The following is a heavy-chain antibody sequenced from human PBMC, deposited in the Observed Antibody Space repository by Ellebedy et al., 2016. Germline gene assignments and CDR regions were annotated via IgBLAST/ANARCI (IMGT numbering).Heavy chain of an antibody. CDR3: AKDRWNGSGSYYMGDAFDI. V-gene: IGHV3-23*01. CDR2: ISGSGGST. J-gene: IGHJ3*02. D-gene: IGHD3-10*01. Sequence: GESLKISXAASGFTFSSYAMSWVRQAPGKGPEWVSAISGSGGSTYYADSVKGRFTISRDNSKNTLYLQMNSLRAEDTAVYYCAKDRWNGSGSYYMGDAFDIWGQGTMVTVSS. CDR1: GFTFSSYA.